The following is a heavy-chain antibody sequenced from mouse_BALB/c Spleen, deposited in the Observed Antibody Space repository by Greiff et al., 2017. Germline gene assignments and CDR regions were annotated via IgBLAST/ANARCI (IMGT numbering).Heavy chain of an antibody. D-gene: IGHD1-1*01. CDR1: GFNIKDTY. Sequence: VQLQQSGAELVKPGASVKLSCTASGFNIKDTYMHWVKQRPEQGLEWIGRIDPANGNTKYDPKFQGKATITADTSSNTAYLQLSSLTSEDTAVYYCARSEEDYSGSGAYWGQGTLVTVSA. V-gene: IGHV14-3*02. J-gene: IGHJ3*01. CDR3: ARSEEDYSGSGAY. CDR2: IDPANGNT.